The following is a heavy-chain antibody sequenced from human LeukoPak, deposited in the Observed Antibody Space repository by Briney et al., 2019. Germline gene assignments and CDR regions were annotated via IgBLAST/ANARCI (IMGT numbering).Heavy chain of an antibody. CDR1: GFTFSSYW. CDR2: ISSSSSYI. Sequence: GGSLRRSCAASGFTFSSYWKSWVRQAPGKGLEWISSISSSSSYIYYAESVKGRFTISRDNAKNSLYLQMNSLRAEDTAVYYCAREGAEGATYFDYWGQGTLVTVSS. V-gene: IGHV3-21*01. CDR3: AREGAEGATYFDY. J-gene: IGHJ4*02. D-gene: IGHD1-26*01.